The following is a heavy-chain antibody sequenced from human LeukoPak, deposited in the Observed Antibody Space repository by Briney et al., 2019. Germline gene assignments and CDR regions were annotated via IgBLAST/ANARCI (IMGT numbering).Heavy chain of an antibody. V-gene: IGHV5-10-1*01. CDR2: IDPSDSYS. Sequence: TGESLRISCKGSGYSFTSYWISWVRQMPGKGLEWMGRIDPSDSYSNYSPSFQGHVTISADKSISTAYLQWGSLKASDTAMYYCARHKHPGDWFDPWGQGTLVTVSS. D-gene: IGHD3-10*01. CDR1: GYSFTSYW. J-gene: IGHJ5*02. CDR3: ARHKHPGDWFDP.